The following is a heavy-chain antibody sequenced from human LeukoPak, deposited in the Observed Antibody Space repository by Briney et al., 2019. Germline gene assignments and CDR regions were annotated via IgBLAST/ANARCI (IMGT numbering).Heavy chain of an antibody. CDR2: LNPKSGGT. CDR1: GYTFTDYY. CDR3: GRACSGNSCYSDNWVDP. V-gene: IGHV1-2*06. Sequence: ASVKVSCXASGYTFTDYYMHWVRQAPGQGLEWMGRLNPKSGGTDYAQNFQGRVTMTSGTFISTAYMELSSLTSDDTAVYYCGRACSGNSCYSDNWVDPWGQGTQVTVSP. J-gene: IGHJ5*02. D-gene: IGHD2-15*01.